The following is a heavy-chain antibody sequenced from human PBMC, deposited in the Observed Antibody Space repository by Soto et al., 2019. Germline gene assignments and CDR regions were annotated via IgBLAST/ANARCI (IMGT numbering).Heavy chain of an antibody. J-gene: IGHJ6*02. CDR2: ISSPSSSI. CDR3: ARDLTFPATCRGMDV. Sequence: EVQLVESGGGLVQPGGSLRLSCAASGFTFSTYSMNWVRQAPGKGLEWVSYISSPSSSIYYADSLKGRFIISRDNAKNSLYLQMNSLRDEDTAVYYCARDLTFPATCRGMDVWGQGTTVTVSS. V-gene: IGHV3-48*02. CDR1: GFTFSTYS.